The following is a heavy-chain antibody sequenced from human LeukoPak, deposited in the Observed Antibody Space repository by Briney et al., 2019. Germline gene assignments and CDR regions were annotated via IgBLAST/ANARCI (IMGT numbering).Heavy chain of an antibody. CDR2: IIPIFGTA. CDR1: GGTFSSYT. CDR3: AREGVNGMDV. V-gene: IGHV1-69*01. J-gene: IGHJ6*02. D-gene: IGHD3-10*01. Sequence: GSSVKVSCKASGGTFSSYTISWVRQAPGQGLEWMGGIIPIFGTANYAQKFQGRVTITADESTSTAYMELSSLRSEDTAVYYCAREGVNGMDVWGQGTTVTVSS.